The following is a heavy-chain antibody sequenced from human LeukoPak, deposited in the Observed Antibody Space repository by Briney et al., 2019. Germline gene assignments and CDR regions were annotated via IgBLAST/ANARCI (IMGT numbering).Heavy chain of an antibody. J-gene: IGHJ4*02. CDR2: ISSSGSTI. Sequence: PGGPLRLSCAASGFTFDDYTMSWVRQAPGKGLEWVSYISSSGSTIYYADSVKGRFTIPRDNYKNTLYLQMNSLRAEDTAVYYCARRAGAYSHPYDYWGQGTLVTVSS. D-gene: IGHD4/OR15-4a*01. CDR1: GFTFDDYT. V-gene: IGHV3-48*01. CDR3: ARRAGAYSHPYDY.